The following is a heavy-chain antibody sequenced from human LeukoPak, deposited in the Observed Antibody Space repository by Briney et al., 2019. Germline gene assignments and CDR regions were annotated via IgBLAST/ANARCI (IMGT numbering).Heavy chain of an antibody. CDR2: MNPNSGNT. D-gene: IGHD1-26*01. Sequence: ASVKVSCKASGYTFTSYDINWVRQATGQGLEWMGWMNPNSGNTGYAQKFQGRVTMTRNTSISTAYMELSSLRSEDTAVYYCARATWDLLLYYYHYMDVWGKGTPVTVSS. J-gene: IGHJ6*03. CDR1: GYTFTSYD. CDR3: ARATWDLLLYYYHYMDV. V-gene: IGHV1-8*01.